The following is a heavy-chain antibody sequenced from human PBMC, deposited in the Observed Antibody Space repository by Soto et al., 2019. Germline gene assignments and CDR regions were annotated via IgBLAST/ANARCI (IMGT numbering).Heavy chain of an antibody. V-gene: IGHV5-51*01. CDR2: INPGCSDS. J-gene: IGHJ6*02. CDR3: ARRLNDYSSSSPYSSGFDV. CDR1: GWTFNYYR. D-gene: IGHD1-1*01. Sequence: GESPKTPCQGPGWTFNYYRMAWVRQMPRKGPGYVGIINPGCSDSRYSPRLQGQVTISADTTISTAYLHWSSLKATVSGMYSCARRLNDYSSSSPYSSGFDVWGRGTSVTVSS.